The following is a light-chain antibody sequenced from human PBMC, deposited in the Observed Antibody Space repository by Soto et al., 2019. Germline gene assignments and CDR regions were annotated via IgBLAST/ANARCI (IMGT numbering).Light chain of an antibody. Sequence: QSYLTHPASVSGSPGQSITISCPGTSIDGGAYDYVSWYQQHPDKAPKLMIYEVSNRPSGVSNRFSGYKSVNTATLTISGLQADDEADYYCSSYTSSSTRVFGTGTKVTVL. CDR3: SSYTSSSTRV. CDR2: EVS. CDR1: SIDGGAYDY. J-gene: IGLJ1*01. V-gene: IGLV2-14*03.